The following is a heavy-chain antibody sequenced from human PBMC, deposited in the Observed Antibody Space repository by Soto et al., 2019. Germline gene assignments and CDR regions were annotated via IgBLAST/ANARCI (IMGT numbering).Heavy chain of an antibody. V-gene: IGHV2-5*02. CDR1: GFSLSTSGVG. CDR2: IYWDDDK. CDR3: AHRGANFDWGLNYNWFDP. D-gene: IGHD3-9*01. J-gene: IGHJ5*02. Sequence: QITLKESGPTLVKPTQTLTLTCTFSGFSLSTSGVGVGWIRQPPGKALEWLALIYWDDDKRYSPSLKSRLTITKDTSKNHVVHTMTNMDLVDIAIYYCAHRGANFDWGLNYNWFDPWGQGTLVTVSS.